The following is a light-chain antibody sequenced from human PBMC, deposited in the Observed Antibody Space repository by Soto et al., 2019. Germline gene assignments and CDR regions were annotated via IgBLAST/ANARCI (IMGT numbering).Light chain of an antibody. Sequence: DIQMTQSPSSLSASVGDRVTITCQASQDISNYLNWYQQKPGKAPKLLIYDASNLETGVPSRFSGSGSGTDFTFTISSLQPEDIATYYCLQYDISSVFGPGTKVDIK. CDR1: QDISNY. V-gene: IGKV1-33*01. J-gene: IGKJ3*01. CDR2: DAS. CDR3: LQYDISSV.